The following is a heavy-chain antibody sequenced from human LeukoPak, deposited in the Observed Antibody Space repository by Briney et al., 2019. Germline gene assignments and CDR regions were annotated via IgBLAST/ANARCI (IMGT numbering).Heavy chain of an antibody. Sequence: GGSLGLSCAASGFAFSSYWMSWVRQAPGKGLEWVANIKRDGSDTYYVDSVKGRFTISRDNAKNSLYLQLNSLRAEDTAVYYCARDANYYDSRGENYSNYLGQGTLGTVSS. CDR2: IKRDGSDT. D-gene: IGHD3-22*01. CDR1: GFAFSSYW. J-gene: IGHJ4*02. CDR3: ARDANYYDSRGENYSNY. V-gene: IGHV3-7*01.